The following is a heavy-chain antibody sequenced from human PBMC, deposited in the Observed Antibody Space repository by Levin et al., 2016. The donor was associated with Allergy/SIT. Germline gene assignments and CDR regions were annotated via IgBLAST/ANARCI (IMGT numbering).Heavy chain of an antibody. CDR2: ISGSGGTT. CDR1: GFSFSTSA. CDR3: AKSTRLIAAAVSGFDH. V-gene: IGHV3-23*01. J-gene: IGHJ4*02. Sequence: GGSLRLSCAASGFSFSTSAMTWVRQAPGKGLEWVAGISGSGGTTYYADSVKGRFTISRDNSKNTLSLQMNSLRAEDTAVYYCAKSTRLIAAAVSGFDHWGQGNQVTVSS. D-gene: IGHD6-13*01.